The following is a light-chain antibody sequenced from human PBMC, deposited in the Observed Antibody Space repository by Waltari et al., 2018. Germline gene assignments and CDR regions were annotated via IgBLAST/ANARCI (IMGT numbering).Light chain of an antibody. CDR3: QSFDSSHVV. J-gene: IGLJ2*01. V-gene: IGLV6-57*03. Sequence: FMLTQPHSVSESPGKTVTISCTRSSGNITTHSVQWYQQRPGSAPTKVSYEDNQRPSGVPDRFSGSIDSSSNSASLIISGLKAEDEADYYCQSFDSSHVVFGGGTKLTVL. CDR2: EDN. CDR1: SGNITTHS.